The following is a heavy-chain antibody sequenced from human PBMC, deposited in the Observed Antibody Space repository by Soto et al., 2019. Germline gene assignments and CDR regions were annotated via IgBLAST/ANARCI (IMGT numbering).Heavy chain of an antibody. D-gene: IGHD6-19*01. CDR1: GGTFRTYA. V-gene: IGHV1-69*12. J-gene: IGHJ6*02. CDR2: IIPIFGTV. Sequence: QVQLLQSGAEVKKPGSSVRVSCEASGGTFRTYAISWVRQAPGQGLEWMGEIIPIFGTVNYAQKFQGRVTITADXSXTXGXXDLRILRSEATAVYYCAKGAVAGTPAAYYHYGMAVWGQGTTVTVSS. CDR3: AKGAVAGTPAAYYHYGMAV.